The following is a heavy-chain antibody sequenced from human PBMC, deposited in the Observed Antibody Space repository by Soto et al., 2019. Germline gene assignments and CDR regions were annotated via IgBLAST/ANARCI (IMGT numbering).Heavy chain of an antibody. CDR1: GYIFSDYY. D-gene: IGHD6-19*01. CDR2: INPNSGDT. Sequence: QVQLVQSGAEVKKPGASVKVSCKASGYIFSDYYMHWVRQAPGQGLECMGWINPNSGDTIYAQKFQGRVTVTGDPSISTAYMELSRLTSDDTAVYYCVMGRAVAGINDEAFDLWGQGTMVTVSS. V-gene: IGHV1-2*02. J-gene: IGHJ3*01. CDR3: VMGRAVAGINDEAFDL.